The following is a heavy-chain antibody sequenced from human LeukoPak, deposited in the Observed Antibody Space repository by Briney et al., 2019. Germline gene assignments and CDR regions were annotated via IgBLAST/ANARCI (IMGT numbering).Heavy chain of an antibody. D-gene: IGHD6-19*01. CDR1: GYTFTGYY. V-gene: IGHV1-2*02. CDR3: PRGLIAVADPIDY. CDR2: INPNSGGT. J-gene: IGHJ4*02. Sequence: ASVKVSCKASGYTFTGYYMHWVRQAPGQGLEWMGWINPNSGGTNYAQKFQGRVTMTRDTSISTAYMELSRLRSDDTAVYYCPRGLIAVADPIDYWGQGTLVTVSS.